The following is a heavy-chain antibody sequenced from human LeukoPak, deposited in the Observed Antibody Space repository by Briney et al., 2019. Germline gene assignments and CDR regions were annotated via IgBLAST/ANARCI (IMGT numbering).Heavy chain of an antibody. CDR1: GFTFSSYA. CDR3: AKGLGITISGVVIEAFDI. Sequence: GGSLRLSCAASGFTFSSYAMSWVRQAPGKGLEWVSAISGSGGSTYYADSVKGRFTISRDNSKNTLYLQMNSLRAEDTAVYYCAKGLGITISGVVIEAFDIWGQGTMVTVSS. D-gene: IGHD3-3*01. J-gene: IGHJ3*02. CDR2: ISGSGGST. V-gene: IGHV3-23*01.